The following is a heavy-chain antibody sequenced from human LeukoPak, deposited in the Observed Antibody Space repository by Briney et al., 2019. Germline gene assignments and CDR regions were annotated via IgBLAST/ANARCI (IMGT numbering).Heavy chain of an antibody. V-gene: IGHV1-3*01. CDR3: ARGEDYGDYYY. CDR2: INAGNGNT. J-gene: IGHJ4*02. D-gene: IGHD4-17*01. CDR1: GYTFTSYA. Sequence: ASVTVSCTASGYTFTSYAMHWVRQAPGQRLEWMGWINAGNGNTKYSQKFQGRVTITRDTSASTAYMELSSLRSGDTAVYYCARGEDYGDYYYWGQGTLVTVSS.